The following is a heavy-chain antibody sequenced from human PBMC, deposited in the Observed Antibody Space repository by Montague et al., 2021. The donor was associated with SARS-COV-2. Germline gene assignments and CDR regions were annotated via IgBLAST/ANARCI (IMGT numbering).Heavy chain of an antibody. J-gene: IGHJ4*02. CDR2: INHSGST. Sequence: SETLSLTCAVYGESLSSRYWSWIRQSPGKGLEWIGEINHSGSTNYNPSLKSRVSISVDVSKNQFSLRLISVAAADTAVYYCARGSGETMKEWYFDGWDQGALVTVSS. CDR3: ARGSGETMKEWYFDG. D-gene: IGHD3-3*01. CDR1: GESLSSRY. V-gene: IGHV4-34*01.